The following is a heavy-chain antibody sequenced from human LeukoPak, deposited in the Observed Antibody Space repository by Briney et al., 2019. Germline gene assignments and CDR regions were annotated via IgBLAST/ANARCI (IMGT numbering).Heavy chain of an antibody. D-gene: IGHD4-17*01. CDR1: GGSISSGGYY. V-gene: IGHV4-31*03. Sequence: SETLSLTCTVSGGSISSGGYYWSWIRQHPGKGLEWIGYIYYSGSTYYNPSLKSRVTISVDTSKNQFSLKLSSVTAADTALYYCARDKVQYYGAYESYYYYGMDVWGQGTTVIVSS. CDR2: IYYSGST. CDR3: ARDKVQYYGAYESYYYYGMDV. J-gene: IGHJ6*02.